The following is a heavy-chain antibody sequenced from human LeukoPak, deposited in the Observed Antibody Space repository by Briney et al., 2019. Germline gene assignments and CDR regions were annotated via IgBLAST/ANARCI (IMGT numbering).Heavy chain of an antibody. CDR3: ARVRGYCSGGSCYVDY. CDR1: GFTFSSYA. Sequence: PGGSLRLSCAASGFTFSSYAMSWVRQAPGKGLEWVSLISGSGDKTYYADSVKGRFTISRDNSKNTLYLQVNSLRADDTAVYYCARVRGYCSGGSCYVDYWGQGTLVTVSS. CDR2: ISGSGDKT. J-gene: IGHJ4*02. V-gene: IGHV3-23*01. D-gene: IGHD2-15*01.